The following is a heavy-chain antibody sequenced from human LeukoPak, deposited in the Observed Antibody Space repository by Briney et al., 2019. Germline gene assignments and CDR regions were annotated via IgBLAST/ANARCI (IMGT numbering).Heavy chain of an antibody. CDR1: GYTFTNFG. CDR3: ARDRDYGDYNTQDLFVY. J-gene: IGHJ4*02. Sequence: ASVKVSCKASGYTFTNFGISWVRQAPGQGLEWMGWISAYNGNTNYAQRLQGRVTMTTDTSTSAAYMELRSLRSDDTAVYYCARDRDYGDYNTQDLFVYWGQGTLVTVSS. D-gene: IGHD4-17*01. CDR2: ISAYNGNT. V-gene: IGHV1-18*01.